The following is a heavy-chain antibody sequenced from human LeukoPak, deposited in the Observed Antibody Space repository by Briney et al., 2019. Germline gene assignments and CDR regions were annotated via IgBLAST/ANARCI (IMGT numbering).Heavy chain of an antibody. CDR3: AELGITMIGGV. J-gene: IGHJ6*04. CDR1: GFTFSSYG. D-gene: IGHD3-10*02. CDR2: ISGSGGST. V-gene: IGHV3-23*01. Sequence: GGTLRLSCAASGFTFSSYGMSWVRQAPGKGLEWVPAISGSGGSTYYADSVKGRFTISRDNSKNTLYLQMNSLRAEDTAVYYCAELGITMIGGVWGKGTTVTISS.